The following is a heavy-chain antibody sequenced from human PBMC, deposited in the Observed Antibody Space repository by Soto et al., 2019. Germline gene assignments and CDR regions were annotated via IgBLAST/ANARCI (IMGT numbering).Heavy chain of an antibody. D-gene: IGHD1-26*01. V-gene: IGHV4-59*01. J-gene: IGHJ4*02. CDR1: GGSITGYY. Sequence: HSGTLSLTCSVSGGSITGYYWSWIRQPPGKGLEWFGYIYYSGSTNYNPSLKSRATISVDTSKNQFSLKLSSVAAADTAIYYCARARGTYFFDYWGQGTLDTVSS. CDR2: IYYSGST. CDR3: ARARGTYFFDY.